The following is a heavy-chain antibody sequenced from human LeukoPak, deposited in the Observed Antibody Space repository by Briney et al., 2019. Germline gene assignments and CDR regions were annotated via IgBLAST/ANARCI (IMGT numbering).Heavy chain of an antibody. CDR2: ISGSGGST. CDR1: GFTFSSYA. Sequence: GGSLRLSCAASGFTFSSYAMSWVRQAPGKGLEWVSAISGSGGSTYYADSVKGRLTISRDNSKNTLYLQMNSLRAEDTAVYYCARKTDSSGSGDYWGQGTLVTVSS. V-gene: IGHV3-23*01. D-gene: IGHD3-22*01. CDR3: ARKTDSSGSGDY. J-gene: IGHJ4*02.